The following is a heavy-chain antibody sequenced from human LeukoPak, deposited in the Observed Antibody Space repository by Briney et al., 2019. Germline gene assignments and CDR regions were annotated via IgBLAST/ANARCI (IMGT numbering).Heavy chain of an antibody. J-gene: IGHJ4*02. CDR2: IYPSDYNN. CDR1: GNSFTNYW. CDR3: ARLFWNAVSCYVDY. V-gene: IGHV5-51*01. Sequence: GESLKICCKGSGNSFTNYWIGWVRPMPGEGLEWMGIIYPSDYNNAYSPFFQGQVTISADKSISTAYLQWHSLKASDTAMYYCARLFWNAVSCYVDYWGQGTLVTVAS. D-gene: IGHD1-1*01.